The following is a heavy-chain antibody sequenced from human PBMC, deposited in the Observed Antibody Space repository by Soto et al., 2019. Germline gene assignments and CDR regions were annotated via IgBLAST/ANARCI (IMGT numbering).Heavy chain of an antibody. D-gene: IGHD6-13*01. J-gene: IGHJ5*02. CDR2: INPSGGST. V-gene: IGHV1-46*03. CDR3: AREGSIHIAAAGTVNWFDP. CDR1: GYTFTSYY. Sequence: ASVKVSCKASGYTFTSYYMHWVRQAPGQGLEWMGIINPSGGSTSYAQKFQGRVTMTRDTSTSTVYMELSSLRSEDTAVYYCAREGSIHIAAAGTVNWFDPWGQGTLVTVSS.